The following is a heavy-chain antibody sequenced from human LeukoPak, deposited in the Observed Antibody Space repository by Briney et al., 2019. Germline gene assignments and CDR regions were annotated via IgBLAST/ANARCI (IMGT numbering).Heavy chain of an antibody. CDR2: ISGSGGTT. J-gene: IGHJ4*02. V-gene: IGHV3-23*01. CDR1: GFTVSSNY. CDR3: AKDRTGVTRGVDY. D-gene: IGHD4-23*01. Sequence: PGGSLRLSCAASGFTVSSNYMNWVRQAPGKGLEWVSAISGSGGTTYYADSVKGRFTISRDNSKNTLYLQMNSLRAEDTAVYYCAKDRTGVTRGVDYWGQGTLVTASS.